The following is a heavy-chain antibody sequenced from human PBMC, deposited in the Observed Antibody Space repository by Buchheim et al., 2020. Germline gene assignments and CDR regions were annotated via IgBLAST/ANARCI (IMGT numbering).Heavy chain of an antibody. D-gene: IGHD6-6*01. CDR1: GFTFSSYG. CDR2: IWFDGSVT. V-gene: IGHV3-33*01. CDR3: ARMFRDSTSSFDY. J-gene: IGHJ4*02. Sequence: QVQLVESGGGVVQPGRSLRLSCAASGFTFSSYGMHWVRQAPGKGLEWVAIIWFDGSVTYYADSVKGRFTISRDNPKNTLYLQMNSLGAEDTAMYYCARMFRDSTSSFDYWGQGTL.